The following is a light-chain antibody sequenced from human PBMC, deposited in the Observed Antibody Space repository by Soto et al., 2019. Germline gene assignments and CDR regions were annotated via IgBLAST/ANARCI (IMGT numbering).Light chain of an antibody. V-gene: IGLV1-40*01. Sequence: QSVLTQPPSVSGAPGQRVTISCTGSSSNIGAGYDVQWYQQLPGTAPKLLIYANNNRPSGVPDRLSASKSGTSASLAITGLQAEDEGHYYCQSYDKRLTAYVFGTGTKLTVL. CDR2: ANN. CDR1: SSNIGAGYD. J-gene: IGLJ1*01. CDR3: QSYDKRLTAYV.